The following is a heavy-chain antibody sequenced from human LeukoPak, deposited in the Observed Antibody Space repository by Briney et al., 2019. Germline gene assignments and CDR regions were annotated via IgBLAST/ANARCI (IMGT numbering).Heavy chain of an antibody. J-gene: IGHJ4*02. CDR3: ARPPSGRNPNDY. CDR2: IYTSGYT. V-gene: IGHV4-4*07. Sequence: SETLSLTCTVSGDSLSSSYWSWVRQPAGKGLEWIGRIYTSGYTNYNPSLKSRVTMSINTSKNQFSLKLTSVTDADTAVYYCARPPSGRNPNDYWGQGTLVTVSS. CDR1: GDSLSSSY.